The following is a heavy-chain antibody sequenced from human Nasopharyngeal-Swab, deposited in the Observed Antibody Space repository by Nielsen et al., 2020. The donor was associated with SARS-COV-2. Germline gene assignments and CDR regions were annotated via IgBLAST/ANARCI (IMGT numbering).Heavy chain of an antibody. CDR3: AREFGDTFDY. V-gene: IGHV4-59*01. CDR1: VGSISSYY. J-gene: IGHJ4*02. CDR2: LYHSGST. Sequence: SETLSLTCTVSVGSISSYYWSWIRQPPGKGLEWIGYLYHSGSTNYNPSLKSRVTISVDTSKNQFSLKLSSVTAADTAVYYCAREFGDTFDYWGQGTLVTVSS. D-gene: IGHD2-21*01.